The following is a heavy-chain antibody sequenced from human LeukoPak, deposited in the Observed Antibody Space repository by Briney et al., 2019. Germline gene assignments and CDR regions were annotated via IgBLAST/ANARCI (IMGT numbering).Heavy chain of an antibody. CDR3: ARSNFGGNVHFDY. CDR1: GYSFTSYD. CDR2: MNPNSGDA. J-gene: IGHJ4*02. V-gene: IGHV1-8*02. D-gene: IGHD4-23*01. Sequence: GASVKVSCKASGYSFTSYDINWVRQATGQGLEWIGWMNPNSGDAEYTQKFKGRVTFTRDTSTRTAYMEVNSLGSEDTAVYYCARSNFGGNVHFDYWGQGTLVTASS.